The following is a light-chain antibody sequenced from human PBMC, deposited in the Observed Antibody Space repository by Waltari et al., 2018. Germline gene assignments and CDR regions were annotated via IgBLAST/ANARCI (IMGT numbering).Light chain of an antibody. CDR3: QQLQSYPLT. V-gene: IGKV1-9*01. Sequence: DIQLTQSPSFLSASVGDRVTITCRPSKVTSNYIAWYQQKPGKAPKLLIHAASTLESGVPSRFSGSGSGTEFSLTISSLQPEDFATYHCQQLQSYPLTFGGGTKVEIK. CDR2: AAS. CDR1: KVTSNY. J-gene: IGKJ4*01.